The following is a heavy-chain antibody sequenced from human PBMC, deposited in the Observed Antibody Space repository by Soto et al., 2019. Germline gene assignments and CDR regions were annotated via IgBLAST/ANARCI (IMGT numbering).Heavy chain of an antibody. CDR3: VEGDSDAFDI. J-gene: IGHJ3*02. CDR2: IYYSGST. CDR1: GGSISSSSYY. Sequence: SETLSLTCTVSGGSISSSSYYWGWIRQPPGKGLEWIGSIYYSGSTYYNPSLKSRVTISVDTSKNQFSLKLSSVTAADTAVYYCVEGDSDAFDIWGQGTMVTVSS. D-gene: IGHD1-1*01. V-gene: IGHV4-39*01.